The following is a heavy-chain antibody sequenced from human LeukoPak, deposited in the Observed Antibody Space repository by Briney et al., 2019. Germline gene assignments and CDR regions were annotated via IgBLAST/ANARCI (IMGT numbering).Heavy chain of an antibody. CDR2: INHSGST. CDR3: ARGRYLTTLGGAAAGFLDY. D-gene: IGHD6-13*01. J-gene: IGHJ4*02. CDR1: GGSFSGYY. Sequence: PSETLSLTCGVYGGSFSGYYWNWIRQSPGKGLEWIGEINHSGSTNYNPSLKSRVTMSVDTSQKQFSLRLTSVRAADTAVYYCARGRYLTTLGGAAAGFLDYWGQGTLVTVSS. V-gene: IGHV4-34*01.